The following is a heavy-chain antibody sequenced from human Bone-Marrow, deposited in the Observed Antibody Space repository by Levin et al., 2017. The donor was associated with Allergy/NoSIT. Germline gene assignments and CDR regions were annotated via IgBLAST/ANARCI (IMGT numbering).Heavy chain of an antibody. Sequence: TGGSLRLSCVASGFTFSNSWMSWVRQAPGKGLEWVANINKDGSEKNYVDSAKGRFTISRDNAKNSLYLQIYSLTAEDTGVYYCARDRSQRMTRGLSWGPKYYDYYYMDVWGKGTTVTVSS. V-gene: IGHV3-7*04. J-gene: IGHJ6*03. CDR2: INKDGSEK. CDR3: ARDRSQRMTRGLSWGPKYYDYYYMDV. D-gene: IGHD3-10*01. CDR1: GFTFSNSW.